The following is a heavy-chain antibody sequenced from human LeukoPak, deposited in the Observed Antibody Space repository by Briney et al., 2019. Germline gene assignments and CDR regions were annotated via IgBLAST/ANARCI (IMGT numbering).Heavy chain of an antibody. J-gene: IGHJ4*02. D-gene: IGHD5-18*01. CDR2: IRYDGSNK. CDR3: AKDNGGIQLWLRGGSPFDY. CDR1: GFTFSSYG. Sequence: GGSLRLSCAASGFTFSSYGMHWVRQAPGKGLEWVAFIRYDGSNKYYADSVKGRFTISRDNSKNTLYLQMNSLRAEDTAVYYCAKDNGGIQLWLRGGSPFDYWGQGTLVTVSS. V-gene: IGHV3-30*02.